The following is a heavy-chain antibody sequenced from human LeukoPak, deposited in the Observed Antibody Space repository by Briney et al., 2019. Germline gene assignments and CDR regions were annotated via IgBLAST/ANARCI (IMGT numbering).Heavy chain of an antibody. J-gene: IGHJ5*02. CDR3: ATELSSSWSTTPYNWFDP. Sequence: SETLPLTCTVSGGSISSSSYYWGWIRQPPGKGLEWIGSIYYSGSTYYNPSLKSRVTISVDTSKNQFSLKLSSVTAADTAVYYCATELSSSWSTTPYNWFDPWGQGTLVTVSS. CDR2: IYYSGST. CDR1: GGSISSSSYY. V-gene: IGHV4-39*01. D-gene: IGHD6-13*01.